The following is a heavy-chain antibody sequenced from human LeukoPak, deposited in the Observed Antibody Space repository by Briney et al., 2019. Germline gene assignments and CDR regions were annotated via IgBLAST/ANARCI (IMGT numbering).Heavy chain of an antibody. V-gene: IGHV1-18*01. Sequence: GASVKVSCKASGYTFTSYGISWVRQAPGQGLEWMGWISAYNGNTNYAQKLQGRVTMTTDTSTSTAYMELRSLRSDDTAVYYCAILPPPYYYDSSGYRPRAIDIWGQGTMVTVSS. CDR3: AILPPPYYYDSSGYRPRAIDI. D-gene: IGHD3-22*01. J-gene: IGHJ3*02. CDR1: GYTFTSYG. CDR2: ISAYNGNT.